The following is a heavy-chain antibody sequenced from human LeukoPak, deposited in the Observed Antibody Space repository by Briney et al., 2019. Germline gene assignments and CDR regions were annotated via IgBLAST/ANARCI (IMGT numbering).Heavy chain of an antibody. CDR2: ISYDGSNK. CDR1: GFTFSSYG. J-gene: IGHJ5*02. CDR3: AKEDSSGYWES. D-gene: IGHD3-22*01. Sequence: PGGSLRLSCAASGFTFSSYGMHWVRQAPGKGLEWVAVISYDGSNKYYADSVKGRFTISRDNSKNTLYLQMNSLRAEDTAVYYCAKEDSSGYWESWGQGTLVTVSS. V-gene: IGHV3-30*18.